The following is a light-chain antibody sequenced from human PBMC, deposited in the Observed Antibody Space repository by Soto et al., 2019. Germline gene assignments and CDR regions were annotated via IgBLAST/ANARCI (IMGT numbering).Light chain of an antibody. CDR3: QSYESSLRGLV. CDR1: SSNIGAGYD. Sequence: QSVLTQPPSVSGAPGQRVTISCTGSSSNIGAGYDVHWYQQLPGTAPKLLIYGNSNRPSGVPDRFSGSKSGTSASLAITGLRAEEGADYYCQSYESSLRGLVLGTGTKVTVL. J-gene: IGLJ1*01. V-gene: IGLV1-40*01. CDR2: GNS.